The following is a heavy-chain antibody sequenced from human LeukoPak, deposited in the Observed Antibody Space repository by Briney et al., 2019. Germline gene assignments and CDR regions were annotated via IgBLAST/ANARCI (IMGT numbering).Heavy chain of an antibody. Sequence: GGSLRLSCAASGFSFSNYGMNWVRQAPGKGLEWVSLISSSSSYIYYADSVKGRFAISRDNAKNSLYLQMNSLRAEDTAVYYCARCRNGYRNDVFDIWGQGTMVTVSS. V-gene: IGHV3-21*01. CDR3: ARCRNGYRNDVFDI. J-gene: IGHJ3*02. CDR2: ISSSSSYI. CDR1: GFSFSNYG. D-gene: IGHD5-24*01.